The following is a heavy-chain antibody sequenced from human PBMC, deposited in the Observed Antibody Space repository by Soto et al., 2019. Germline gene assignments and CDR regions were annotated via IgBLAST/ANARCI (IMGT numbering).Heavy chain of an antibody. D-gene: IGHD3-10*01. J-gene: IGHJ4*02. CDR3: ARDEGIRGFDS. Sequence: QVQLVQSGDEVKKSGASVKVSCKASGYTFSNYGISWVRQAPGQGLEWMGWISGYNGLTAYAQNGKGRGTMTIDTPTTTVFMELTDLRSNDTAVYYCARDEGIRGFDSWGQGTLVTVSS. CDR2: ISGYNGLT. V-gene: IGHV1-18*04. CDR1: GYTFSNYG.